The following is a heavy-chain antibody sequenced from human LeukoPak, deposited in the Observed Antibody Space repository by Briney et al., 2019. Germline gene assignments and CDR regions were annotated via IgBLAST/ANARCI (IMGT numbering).Heavy chain of an antibody. CDR3: ARGQGTVTTH. Sequence: SETLSLTCAVSGGSFSGYYWTWIRQPPGKGLEWIGEINHSGSANYNPSLMSRVTISLDTSKNHFSLNLSSVTAADRAVYYCARGQGTVTTHWGQGTLVTVSS. CDR1: GGSFSGYY. D-gene: IGHD4-17*01. J-gene: IGHJ4*02. CDR2: INHSGSA. V-gene: IGHV4-34*01.